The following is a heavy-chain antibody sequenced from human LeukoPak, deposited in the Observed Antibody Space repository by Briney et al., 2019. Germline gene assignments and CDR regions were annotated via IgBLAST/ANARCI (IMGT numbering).Heavy chain of an antibody. J-gene: IGHJ3*01. D-gene: IGHD3-3*02. V-gene: IGHV1-46*01. Sequence: GASVKVSCTASGYIFTTYSIHWVRQAPGQGLEWMGIINPSGGSTNYAQKFQGRISTTRDTSTSTVYMELSSLRSEDTAVYYCARGISSRPTYPWDQGTMVTVSS. CDR2: INPSGGST. CDR1: GYIFTTYS. CDR3: ARGISSRPTYP.